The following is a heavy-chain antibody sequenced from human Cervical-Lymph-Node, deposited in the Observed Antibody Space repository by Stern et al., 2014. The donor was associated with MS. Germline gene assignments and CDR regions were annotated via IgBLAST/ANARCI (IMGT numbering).Heavy chain of an antibody. D-gene: IGHD3-22*01. CDR1: GFSFGDYA. Sequence: EVQLVESGGGLVQPGRSLRLSCAASGFSFGDYAMHWVRQLPGKGLEWVSGITWNGYAIDYAGSVKGRVTISRDNAKNLLYLQMNSLRVEDTALYYCAKGKYNYDSSGYPGWGQGTLVTVS. V-gene: IGHV3-9*01. CDR2: ITWNGYAI. CDR3: AKGKYNYDSSGYPG. J-gene: IGHJ4*02.